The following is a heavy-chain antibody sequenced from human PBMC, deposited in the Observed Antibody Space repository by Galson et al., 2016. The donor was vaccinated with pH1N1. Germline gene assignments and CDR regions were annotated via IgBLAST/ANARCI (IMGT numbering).Heavy chain of an antibody. Sequence: QSGAEVTKPGESLKISCQGSGYSFSSHWIGWVRQMPGKGLEWMGIIYPGDSDTKYSPSFQGQVTFSADKSINTAYLQWSSLKVSDTAMYFCARRSAVAGVVDRGPGTLVTVSS. CDR3: ARRSAVAGVVD. CDR1: GYSFSSHW. V-gene: IGHV5-51*01. D-gene: IGHD6-19*01. J-gene: IGHJ4*02. CDR2: IYPGDSDT.